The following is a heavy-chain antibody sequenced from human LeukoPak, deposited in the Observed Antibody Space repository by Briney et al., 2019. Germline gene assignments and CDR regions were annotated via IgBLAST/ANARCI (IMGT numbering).Heavy chain of an antibody. Sequence: PSETLSLTCVVSGVSFSDYYWTWIRQSPGKGLEWIGEINQSVGTKYNPSLKSRVTISIDTSKNHFSLTLSSVTAADTAVYYCARLPPVPAANYYSYVDFWGKGTTVTVSS. D-gene: IGHD2-2*01. CDR3: ARLPPVPAANYYSYVDF. CDR2: INQSVGT. CDR1: GVSFSDYY. J-gene: IGHJ6*03. V-gene: IGHV4-34*01.